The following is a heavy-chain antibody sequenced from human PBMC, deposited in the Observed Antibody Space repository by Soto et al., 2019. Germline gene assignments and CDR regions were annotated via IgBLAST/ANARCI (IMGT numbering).Heavy chain of an antibody. V-gene: IGHV1-8*01. Sequence: QVQLGQSGAEVKKPGASVKVSCKASGYTFTSYDINWVRQATGQGLEWMGWMNPNSGNTGYAQKFQGRVTMTRNTSTDTAYMELSSLSSEDTAGYYCRSATTGDAYWGQGTLVTVSS. CDR3: RSATTGDAY. J-gene: IGHJ4*02. CDR1: GYTFTSYD. CDR2: MNPNSGNT. D-gene: IGHD2-21*01.